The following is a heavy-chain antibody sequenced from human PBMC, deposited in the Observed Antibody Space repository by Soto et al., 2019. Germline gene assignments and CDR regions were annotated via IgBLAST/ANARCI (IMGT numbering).Heavy chain of an antibody. CDR1: GYTFTSYG. V-gene: IGHV1-18*01. CDR3: ARDPPRYFDWLLDPSFDY. CDR2: ISAYNGNT. J-gene: IGHJ4*02. Sequence: ASVKVSCKASGYTFTSYGISWVRQAPGQGLEWMGWISAYNGNTNYAQKLQGRVTMTTDTSTSTAYMELRSLRSDDTAVYYCARDPPRYFDWLLDPSFDYWGQGTLVTVSS. D-gene: IGHD3-9*01.